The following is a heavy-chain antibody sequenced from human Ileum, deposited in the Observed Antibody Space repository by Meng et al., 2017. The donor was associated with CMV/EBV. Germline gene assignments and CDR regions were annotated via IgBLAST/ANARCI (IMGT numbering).Heavy chain of an antibody. Sequence: SGDSISRSNWWYWVRQPPGKGLEWIGEIYHGGSTNYNPSLKSRVTISVDKSKNQFSLKLSSVTAADTAVYYCARDPLKMGVRGVLDYWGQGTLVTVSS. J-gene: IGHJ4*02. CDR2: IYHGGST. CDR1: GDSISRSNW. CDR3: ARDPLKMGVRGVLDY. D-gene: IGHD3-10*01. V-gene: IGHV4-4*02.